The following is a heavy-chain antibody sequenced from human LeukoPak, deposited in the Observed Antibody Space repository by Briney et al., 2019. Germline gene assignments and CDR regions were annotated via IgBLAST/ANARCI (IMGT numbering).Heavy chain of an antibody. D-gene: IGHD3-3*01. CDR2: INHSGST. CDR3: AGGDYDFFQTPSDY. CDR1: GVSFSGYY. J-gene: IGHJ4*02. V-gene: IGHV4-34*01. Sequence: PSETLSLTCAVYGVSFSGYYWSWIRQPPGKGLEWIGEINHSGSTNYNPSLKCRVTISVDTSKNQFSLKLSSVTAADTAVYYCAGGDYDFFQTPSDYWGQGTLVTVSS.